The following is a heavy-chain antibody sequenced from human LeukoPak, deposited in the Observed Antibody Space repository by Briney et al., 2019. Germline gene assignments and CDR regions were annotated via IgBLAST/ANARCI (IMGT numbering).Heavy chain of an antibody. CDR1: GGSFSDYY. Sequence: SETLSLTCAVYGGSFSDYYWTWIRQPPGKGLEWIGEINHSGSTNYSPSLKSQVTISVDTSKNQFSLNLTSVTAADTAMYYCARHRQRSSGYFGSGHDGFDIWGQGTMVTVSS. CDR2: INHSGST. D-gene: IGHD3-22*01. J-gene: IGHJ3*02. V-gene: IGHV4-34*01. CDR3: ARHRQRSSGYFGSGHDGFDI.